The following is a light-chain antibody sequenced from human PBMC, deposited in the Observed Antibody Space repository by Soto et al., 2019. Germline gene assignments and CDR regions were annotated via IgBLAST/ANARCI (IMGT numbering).Light chain of an antibody. Sequence: EIVLTQSPDTLSLSPGERATLSCRASQSVSTTYLAWYQQKPGQAPRLLIYGASSRATGVPDRFSGSGSGTDFTLTISRLEPEDFAVYYCQQFGSSPVTFGQGTKLEIK. V-gene: IGKV3-20*01. CDR1: QSVSTTY. CDR2: GAS. CDR3: QQFGSSPVT. J-gene: IGKJ2*01.